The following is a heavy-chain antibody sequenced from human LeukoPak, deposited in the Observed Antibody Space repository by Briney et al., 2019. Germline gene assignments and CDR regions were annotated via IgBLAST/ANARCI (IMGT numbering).Heavy chain of an antibody. J-gene: IGHJ6*03. CDR2: IFPSGSA. Sequence: PSETLSLTCTVSGGSISSYYWSWIRQSPVKGLEWIGYIFPSGSAYYNPSLESRVTISLDTSENQFSLTLTSVTAADAAVYYCARRNHYFYYMDVWGKGTMVTVSS. CDR3: ARRNHYFYYMDV. V-gene: IGHV4-4*09. CDR1: GGSISSYY.